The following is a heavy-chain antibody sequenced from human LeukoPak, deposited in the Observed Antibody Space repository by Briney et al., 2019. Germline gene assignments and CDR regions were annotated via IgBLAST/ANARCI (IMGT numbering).Heavy chain of an antibody. CDR3: ARDLGTNSVPDY. CDR2: INPHSRKT. D-gene: IGHD1-1*01. V-gene: IGHV1-2*02. CDR1: EDTFTGYY. J-gene: IGHJ4*02. Sequence: ASVNVSCKTSEDTFTGYYMHWVRQAPGQALEWMGWINPHSRKTNYLQKFQGRITMTRDTSISTGYMELSRLRSDDTAVYYCARDLGTNSVPDYWGQGTLVTVPS.